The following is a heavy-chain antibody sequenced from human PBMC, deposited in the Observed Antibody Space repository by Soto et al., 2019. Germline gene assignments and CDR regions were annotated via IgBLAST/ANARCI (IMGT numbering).Heavy chain of an antibody. Sequence: QVQLVQSGAEVKKPGSSVKVSCKASGGTVSSYAISWVRQAPGQGLQWMGGIIPIFGTANCAQKFQGRVTINADESTSTAYMGLRSLTSDDTAVYYCASRYSYGPLDYYYYGMDVWGQGTTVTVSS. CDR2: IIPIFGTA. J-gene: IGHJ6*02. V-gene: IGHV1-69*12. CDR3: ASRYSYGPLDYYYYGMDV. CDR1: GGTVSSYA. D-gene: IGHD5-18*01.